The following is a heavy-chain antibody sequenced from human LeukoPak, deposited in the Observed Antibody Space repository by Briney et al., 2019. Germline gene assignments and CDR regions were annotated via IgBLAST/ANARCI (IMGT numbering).Heavy chain of an antibody. J-gene: IGHJ5*02. CDR1: GLTVSNHW. Sequence: GSLRLSCVASGLTVSNHWMSWVRQAPGKGLEWVANIREERGQEYYVDSVKGRFTISKNSAKNSLYLQMNTLRVEDTAMYYCASLDTAKQPLANHWGQGTLATVSS. D-gene: IGHD5-18*01. V-gene: IGHV3-7*03. CDR3: ASLDTAKQPLANH. CDR2: IREERGQE.